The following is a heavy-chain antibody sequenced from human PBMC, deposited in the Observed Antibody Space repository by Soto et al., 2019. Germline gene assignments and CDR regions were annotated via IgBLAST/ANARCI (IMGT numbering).Heavy chain of an antibody. CDR2: ISGSGSKT. D-gene: IGHD2-21*01. CDR3: AKNDGYVKRGYEY. J-gene: IGHJ4*02. Sequence: EVQLLESGGGLVQPGGSLRLSCAASGFTFSSYAMNWVRQAPGKGLEWVSAISGSGSKTNYADYVKGRFTISRDNSKNTLYLQMNSLRAADTAVYYCAKNDGYVKRGYEYWCQGTWVTVSS. V-gene: IGHV3-23*01. CDR1: GFTFSSYA.